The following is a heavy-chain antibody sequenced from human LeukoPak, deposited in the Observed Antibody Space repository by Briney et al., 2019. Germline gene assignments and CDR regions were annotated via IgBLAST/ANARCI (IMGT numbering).Heavy chain of an antibody. CDR1: GGSISSYY. Sequence: SETLSLTCTVSGGSISSYYWSWIRQPPGKGLEWIGYIYYSGSANYNPSLKSRVTISVDTSKNQLSLKLSSVTAADTAVYYCARHWETSSWYVDYWGQGTLVTVSS. J-gene: IGHJ4*02. V-gene: IGHV4-59*08. CDR3: ARHWETSSWYVDY. D-gene: IGHD6-13*01. CDR2: IYYSGSA.